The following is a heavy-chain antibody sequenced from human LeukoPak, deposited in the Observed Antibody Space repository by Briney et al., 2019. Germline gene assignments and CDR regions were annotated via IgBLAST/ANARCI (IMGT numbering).Heavy chain of an antibody. D-gene: IGHD4-11*01. CDR3: ARGPTVTYYYYGMDV. J-gene: IGHJ6*02. CDR1: GFTFSSYA. CDR2: IKQDGSEK. Sequence: EAGGSLRLSCAASGFTFSSYAMSWVRQAPGKGLEWVANIKQDGSEKYYVDSVKGRFTISRDNAKNSLYLQMNSLRAEDTAVYYCARGPTVTYYYYGMDVWGQGTTVTVSS. V-gene: IGHV3-7*03.